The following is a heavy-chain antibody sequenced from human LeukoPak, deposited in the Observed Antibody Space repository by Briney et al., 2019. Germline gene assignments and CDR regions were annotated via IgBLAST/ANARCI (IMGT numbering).Heavy chain of an antibody. CDR1: GFTFSSYG. CDR3: AKDLGQQLEIDY. J-gene: IGHJ4*02. Sequence: GGSLRLSCAASGFTFSSYGMHWVCQAPGKGLEWVAVISYDGSNKYYADSVKGRFTISRDNSKSTLYLQMNSLRAEDTAVYYCAKDLGQQLEIDYWGQGTLVTVSS. V-gene: IGHV3-30*18. D-gene: IGHD6-13*01. CDR2: ISYDGSNK.